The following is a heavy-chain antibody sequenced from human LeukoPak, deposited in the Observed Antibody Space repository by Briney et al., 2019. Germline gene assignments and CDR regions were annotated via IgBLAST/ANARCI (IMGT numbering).Heavy chain of an antibody. CDR3: ARQYYYYSIDS. CDR1: GASISSYY. V-gene: IGHV4-59*08. D-gene: IGHD3-22*01. Sequence: SETLSLTCTVSGASISSYYWSWIRQPPGKGVEWIGYIHYSEGTGYNPSLKSRVTISVDTSKNQFSLKLSSVTAADTAVYYCARQYYYYSIDSWGQGTLVTVSS. J-gene: IGHJ4*02. CDR2: IHYSEGT.